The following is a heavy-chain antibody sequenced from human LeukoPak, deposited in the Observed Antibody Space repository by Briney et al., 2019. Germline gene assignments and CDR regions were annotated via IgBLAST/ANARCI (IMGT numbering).Heavy chain of an antibody. CDR1: GFTFSDSP. V-gene: IGHV3-73*01. Sequence: GGSLKLSCAASGFTFSDSPMHWVRQASGKGLEWIGRIRTKPDTYATAYAASVKGGFTISRDDSKNTAHLQMNSLKIEDTAVYFCTRLRGGLGDYDYHGMDVWGQGTTVTVSS. D-gene: IGHD3-16*01. J-gene: IGHJ6*02. CDR3: TRLRGGLGDYDYHGMDV. CDR2: IRTKPDTYAT.